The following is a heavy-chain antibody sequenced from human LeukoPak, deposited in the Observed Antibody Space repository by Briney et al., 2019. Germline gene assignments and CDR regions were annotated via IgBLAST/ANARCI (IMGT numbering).Heavy chain of an antibody. CDR2: ISAYNGNT. CDR1: GYTFTSYG. V-gene: IGHV1-18*01. CDR3: ERDGRDSSGWYFLDQGFDY. D-gene: IGHD6-19*01. J-gene: IGHJ4*02. Sequence: VASVKVSCKASGYTFTSYGISWVRQAPGQGLEWMGWISAYNGNTNYAQKLQGRFTMTTDTSTSTAYMELRSLRSDDTAVYYCERDGRDSSGWYFLDQGFDYWGQGTLVTVSS.